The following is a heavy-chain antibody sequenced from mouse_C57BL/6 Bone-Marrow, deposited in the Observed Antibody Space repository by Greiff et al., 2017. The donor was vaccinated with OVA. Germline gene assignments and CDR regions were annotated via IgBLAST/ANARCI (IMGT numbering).Heavy chain of an antibody. CDR1: GFTFSDYG. J-gene: IGHJ3*01. Sequence: EVKVEESGGGLVQPGGSLKLSCAASGFTFSDYGMAWVRQAPRKGPEWVAFISNLAYSIYYADTVTGRFTISRENAKNTLYLEMSSLRSEDTAMYYCARHDAWFAYWGQGTLVTVSA. V-gene: IGHV5-15*04. D-gene: IGHD2-3*01. CDR3: ARHDAWFAY. CDR2: ISNLAYSI.